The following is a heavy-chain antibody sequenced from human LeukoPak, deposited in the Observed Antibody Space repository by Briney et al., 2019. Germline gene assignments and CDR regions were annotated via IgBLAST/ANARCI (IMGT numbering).Heavy chain of an antibody. CDR2: IYYSGST. V-gene: IGHV4-59*08. Sequence: SETLSLTCTVSGGSFSSYYWSWIRQPPGKGLEWIGYIYYSGSTNYNPSLKSRVTISVDTSKNQFSLKLSSVTAADTAVYYCARQNRIFGVVDFDYWGQGTLVTVSS. J-gene: IGHJ4*02. CDR1: GGSFSSYY. CDR3: ARQNRIFGVVDFDY. D-gene: IGHD3-3*01.